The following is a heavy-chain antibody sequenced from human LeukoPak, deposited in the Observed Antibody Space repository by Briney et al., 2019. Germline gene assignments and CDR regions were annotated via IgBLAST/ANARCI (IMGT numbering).Heavy chain of an antibody. Sequence: GGSLRLSCAASGFTFVSYWMHWVRQAPGKGLVWVSRINGYGSSTDFADSVKGRFTISRDNAKNTLYLQMNSLRAEDTAVYYCARDAPGHTALDYWGQGTLVTVSS. D-gene: IGHD5-18*01. CDR3: ARDAPGHTALDY. J-gene: IGHJ4*02. CDR2: INGYGSST. V-gene: IGHV3-74*01. CDR1: GFTFVSYW.